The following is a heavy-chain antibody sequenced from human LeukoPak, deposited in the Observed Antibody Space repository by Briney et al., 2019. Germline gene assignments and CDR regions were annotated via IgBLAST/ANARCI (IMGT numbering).Heavy chain of an antibody. V-gene: IGHV4-61*02. CDR2: IYTSGST. Sequence: SETLSLTCTVSGGSISSGSYYWSWIRQPAGKGLEWIGRIYTSGSTNYNPSLKSRVTMSLDTSKNQFSLKLSSVTAADTTVYYCARGSRFGSSWYYYYYMDVWGKGTTVTVSS. CDR1: GGSISSGSYY. CDR3: ARGSRFGSSWYYYYYMDV. J-gene: IGHJ6*03. D-gene: IGHD6-13*01.